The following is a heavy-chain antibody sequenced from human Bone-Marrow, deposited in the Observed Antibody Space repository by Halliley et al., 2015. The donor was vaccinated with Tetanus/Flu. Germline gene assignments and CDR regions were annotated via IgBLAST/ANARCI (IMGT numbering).Heavy chain of an antibody. V-gene: IGHV4-4*02. Sequence: GKGLGWMGEVNQTGGPNYTPSLKSRVPISVDKSRTSFSLRVASVTAADTAMYYCVANGYYSLDYWGQGTLVSVSS. CDR2: VNQTGGP. J-gene: IGHJ4*02. CDR3: VANGYYSLDY. D-gene: IGHD3-3*01.